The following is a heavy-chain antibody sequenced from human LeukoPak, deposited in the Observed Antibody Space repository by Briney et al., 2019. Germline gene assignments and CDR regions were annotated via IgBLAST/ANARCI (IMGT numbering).Heavy chain of an antibody. CDR2: IKQDGSEK. V-gene: IGHV3-7*01. Sequence: GGSLRLSCAASGFTFSSYWISWVRQAPGKGLEWVANIKQDGSEKYYVDSVKGRFTISRDNTKNSLYLQMNSLRVEDTAVYYCARNYHESVGLYFRSYYYMDVWGTGTTVTVSS. D-gene: IGHD3-22*01. CDR1: GFTFSSYW. J-gene: IGHJ6*03. CDR3: ARNYHESVGLYFRSYYYMDV.